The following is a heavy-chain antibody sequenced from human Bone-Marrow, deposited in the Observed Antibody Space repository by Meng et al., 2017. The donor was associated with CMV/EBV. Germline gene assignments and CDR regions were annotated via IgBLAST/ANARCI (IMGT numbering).Heavy chain of an antibody. CDR1: GFTFKTYT. D-gene: IGHD2-2*01. Sequence: GESLKISCAASGFTFKTYTMNWVRQAPGQGLEWVSSISATRTSIYYADSVKGRFTISRDNAKNTLFLQMNSLGVEDTAMYYCAKAAVFEKIVVVPTAIDSWGRGTLVTVSS. J-gene: IGHJ5*01. V-gene: IGHV3-21*04. CDR3: AKAAVFEKIVVVPTAIDS. CDR2: ISATRTSI.